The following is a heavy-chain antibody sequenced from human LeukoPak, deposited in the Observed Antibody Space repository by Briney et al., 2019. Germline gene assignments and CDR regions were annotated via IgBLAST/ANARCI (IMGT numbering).Heavy chain of an antibody. Sequence: PGGSLRLSCAASGFTFSSYSMTWVRQAPGKGLERVSYISSSSTIYYADSVKGRFTISRDNAKNSLYLQMNSLRDEDTAVYYCARDGGNRAFDIWGQGTMVTVSS. CDR1: GFTFSSYS. V-gene: IGHV3-48*02. CDR2: ISSSSTI. CDR3: ARDGGNRAFDI. J-gene: IGHJ3*02. D-gene: IGHD4-23*01.